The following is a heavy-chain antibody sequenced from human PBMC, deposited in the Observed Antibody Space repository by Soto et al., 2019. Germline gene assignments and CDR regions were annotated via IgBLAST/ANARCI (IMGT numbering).Heavy chain of an antibody. J-gene: IGHJ4*02. V-gene: IGHV1-18*01. CDR2: ISAYNGNT. CDR1: GYTFTSYG. CDR3: ARVPYYDILTGHDLDY. D-gene: IGHD3-9*01. Sequence: ASVKVSCKASGYTFTSYGISWVRQAPGQGLEWMGWISAYNGNTNYAQKLQGRVTMTTDTSTSTAYMELRSLRSDDTAVYYCARVPYYDILTGHDLDYWGQGTLVTVSS.